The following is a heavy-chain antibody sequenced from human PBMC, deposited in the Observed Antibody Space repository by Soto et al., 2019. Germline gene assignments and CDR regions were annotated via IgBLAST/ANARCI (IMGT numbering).Heavy chain of an antibody. Sequence: SDTLSLTCAVYGGSFSGYYWSWIRQPPGKGLEWIGEINHSGSTNYNPSLKSRVTISVDTSKNQFSLKLSSVTAADTAVYYCARSGTIFGVVKYYYMDVWGKGTTVTVSS. CDR3: ARSGTIFGVVKYYYMDV. V-gene: IGHV4-34*01. J-gene: IGHJ6*03. CDR2: INHSGST. D-gene: IGHD3-3*01. CDR1: GGSFSGYY.